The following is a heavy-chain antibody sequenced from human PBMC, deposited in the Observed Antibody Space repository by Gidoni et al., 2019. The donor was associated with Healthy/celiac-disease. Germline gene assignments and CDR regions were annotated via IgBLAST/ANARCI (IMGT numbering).Heavy chain of an antibody. CDR1: GVTFSSYS. CDR2: IISSGSYI. CDR3: ARDSIGARYFDY. D-gene: IGHD3-10*01. Sequence: EVQLVESGGGLVKPGGSLRLSCAASGVTFSSYSMTWVRQAPGKGLEWVSSIISSGSYIYYADSVKGRFTISRDNAKNSLYLQMNSLRAEDTAVYYCARDSIGARYFDYWGQGTLVTVSS. J-gene: IGHJ4*02. V-gene: IGHV3-21*01.